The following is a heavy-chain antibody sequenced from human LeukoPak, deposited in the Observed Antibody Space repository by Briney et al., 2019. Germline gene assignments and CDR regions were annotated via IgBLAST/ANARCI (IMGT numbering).Heavy chain of an antibody. CDR2: LTWNSART. V-gene: IGHV3-9*01. J-gene: IGHJ3*01. D-gene: IGHD1-26*01. CDR1: GVAFGRFA. Sequence: GGSLRLSCVASGVAFGRFAMHWVRQVPGKGVEWISGLTWNSARTLYADSVKGRFTISRDNAKNTLFLQMNSLTVEDTAFYYCAKWLGLQSLIVDALDVWGRGTMVTVSS. CDR3: AKWLGLQSLIVDALDV.